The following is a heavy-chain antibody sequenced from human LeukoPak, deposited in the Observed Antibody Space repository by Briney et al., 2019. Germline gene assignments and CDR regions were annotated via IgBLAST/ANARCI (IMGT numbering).Heavy chain of an antibody. Sequence: SETLSLTCTVSGGSISTYYWTWIRQPPGKGLEWIGYIYYSGSTNYNPSLKSRVTISVDTSKNQFSLKLSSVTAADTAVYYCARAHGGAYYDPEHYFDYWGQGTLVTVSS. CDR1: GGSISTYY. CDR3: ARAHGGAYYDPEHYFDY. V-gene: IGHV4-59*01. J-gene: IGHJ4*02. D-gene: IGHD3-22*01. CDR2: IYYSGST.